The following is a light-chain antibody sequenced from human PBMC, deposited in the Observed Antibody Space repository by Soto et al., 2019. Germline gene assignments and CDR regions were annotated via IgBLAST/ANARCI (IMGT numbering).Light chain of an antibody. J-gene: IGLJ3*02. CDR1: SSNIGAGYD. CDR2: GNS. V-gene: IGLV1-40*01. Sequence: QPVLTQPPSVSGAPGQRVTISCTGSSSNIGAGYDVHWYQQLPGTAPKLLIYGNSNRPSGVPDRFSGSKSGTSASLAITGLQAEDEADYYCQSYDNSLSGFWVFGGGTKLTFL. CDR3: QSYDNSLSGFWV.